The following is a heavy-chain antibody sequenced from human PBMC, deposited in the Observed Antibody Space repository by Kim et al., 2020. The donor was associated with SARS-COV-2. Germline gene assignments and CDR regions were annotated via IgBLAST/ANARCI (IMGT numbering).Heavy chain of an antibody. V-gene: IGHV3-53*01. J-gene: IGHJ4*02. CDR3: SWEDDVGAFYY. Sequence: GGSLRLSCAASGFTVSSNYMSWVRQAPGKGLEWVSVIYSGGSTYYSDSSMSRCTISRDDTQNTLHFQMTSMRAADTAVYSGSWEDDVGAFYYCVQGTLFT. D-gene: IGHD3-16*01. CDR2: IYSGGST. CDR1: GFTVSSNY.